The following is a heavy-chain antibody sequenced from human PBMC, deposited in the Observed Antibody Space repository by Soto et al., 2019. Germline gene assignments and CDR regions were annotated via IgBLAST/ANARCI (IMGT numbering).Heavy chain of an antibody. Sequence: QVQLQESGPGLVKPSETLSLTCTVSGGSISSYYWSWIRQPPGKGLEWIGYIYYSGSTYYNPSLKSRVTISVDTSKNQFSLKLSSVTAADTAVYYCARDGGRGSGYWGQGTLVTVSS. D-gene: IGHD3-16*01. J-gene: IGHJ4*02. CDR2: IYYSGST. CDR1: GGSISSYY. V-gene: IGHV4-59*12. CDR3: ARDGGRGSGY.